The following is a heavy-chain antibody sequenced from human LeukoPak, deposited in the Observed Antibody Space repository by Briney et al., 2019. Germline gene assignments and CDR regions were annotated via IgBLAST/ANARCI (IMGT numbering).Heavy chain of an antibody. Sequence: ASVTVSFTSSGYTFTSYGITWLRQAPGQGLEWMGWISAYNGNTNYAQKLQGRVTITADKSTSTAYMELSSLRSEDTAVYYCARAEVDDYGGNGYFQQGGQGTLGTVS. J-gene: IGHJ1*01. V-gene: IGHV1-18*01. D-gene: IGHD4-23*01. CDR1: GYTFTSYG. CDR3: ARAEVDDYGGNGYFQQ. CDR2: ISAYNGNT.